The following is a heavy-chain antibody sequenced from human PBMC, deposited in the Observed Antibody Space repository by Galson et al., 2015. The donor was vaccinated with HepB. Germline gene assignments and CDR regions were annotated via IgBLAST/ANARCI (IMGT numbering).Heavy chain of an antibody. CDR3: GRVYGAPMDV. Sequence: SLRLSCAAFGFTFSDHYMDWVRQAPGKGLEWVGRTMNKAYSYSTEYAASVKGRFTISRDDSKDSLYLQMNSLKTEDTAVYYCGRVYGAPMDVWGKGTTVTVSS. D-gene: IGHD1-26*01. CDR1: GFTFSDHY. V-gene: IGHV3-72*01. CDR2: TMNKAYSYST. J-gene: IGHJ6*03.